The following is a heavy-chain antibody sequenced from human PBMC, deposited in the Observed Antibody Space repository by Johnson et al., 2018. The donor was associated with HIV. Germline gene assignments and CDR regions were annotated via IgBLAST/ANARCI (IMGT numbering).Heavy chain of an antibody. CDR2: ISWDGGST. Sequence: VQLVESGGGLVQPGGSLRLSCAASGFTFSSCWMHWVRQAPGKGLEWVSLISWDGGSTSYADSVKGRFTISRDNSKNSLYLQMNSLRTEDTALYYCAKDAQGPLVRGAFDIWGQGTMVTVSS. D-gene: IGHD1-26*01. V-gene: IGHV3-43*01. CDR1: GFTFSSCW. J-gene: IGHJ3*02. CDR3: AKDAQGPLVRGAFDI.